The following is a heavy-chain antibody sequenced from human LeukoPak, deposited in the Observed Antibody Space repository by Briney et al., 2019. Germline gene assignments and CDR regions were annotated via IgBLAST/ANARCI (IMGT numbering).Heavy chain of an antibody. Sequence: GGSLRLSCAASGFSFNSYWMHWVRQVPGKGLVWVSTISGSGGSTYYADSVKGRFTISRDNSKSTLYLQMNSLRAVDTAVYYCANALGYCSSTSCYTWGQGTLVTVSS. V-gene: IGHV3-23*01. CDR2: ISGSGGST. CDR1: GFSFNSYW. CDR3: ANALGYCSSTSCYT. J-gene: IGHJ5*02. D-gene: IGHD2-2*02.